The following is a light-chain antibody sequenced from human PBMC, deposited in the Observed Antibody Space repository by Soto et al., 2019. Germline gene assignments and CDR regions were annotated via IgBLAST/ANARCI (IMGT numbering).Light chain of an antibody. CDR1: QSISTW. V-gene: IGKV1-5*01. CDR3: QQYNSYPLT. CDR2: DAS. J-gene: IGKJ4*01. Sequence: DIQMTQSPSTLSAFVGDGVTITCRASQSISTWLAWFQQRPGKAPNLLIYDASSWGSGVPSRFSGSGSGREFTLTISSLQPDDFATYYCQQYNSYPLTFGGGTKVE.